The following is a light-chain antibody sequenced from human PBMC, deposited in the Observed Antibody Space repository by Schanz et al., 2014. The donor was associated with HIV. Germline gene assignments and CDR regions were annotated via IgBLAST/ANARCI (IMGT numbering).Light chain of an antibody. CDR2: GAS. CDR1: QTLSSSH. J-gene: IGKJ4*01. Sequence: EIVLTQFPGTLSLSPGERGTLSCRASQTLSSSHLAWYQHKPGQAPRLLIYGASSRATGIPDRFSGSGSGTDFTLTISSLEPEDFAVYYCQYFGNSGGTFGGGTKVEIK. V-gene: IGKV3-20*01. CDR3: QYFGNSGGT.